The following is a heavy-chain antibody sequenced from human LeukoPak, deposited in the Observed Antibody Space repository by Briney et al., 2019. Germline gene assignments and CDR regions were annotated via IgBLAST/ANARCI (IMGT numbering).Heavy chain of an antibody. D-gene: IGHD7-27*01. CDR1: GFTFSSYW. CDR2: IKQDGSEK. V-gene: IGHV3-7*01. J-gene: IGHJ4*02. CDR3: AREGGPGAYFDY. Sequence: GGSLRLSCAASGFTFSSYWMSWVRQAPGKGLEWVANIKQDGSEKYYVDSVKGRFTISRENAKNSLYLKMNILRAEDTAVYYCAREGGPGAYFDYWGQGTLVTVSS.